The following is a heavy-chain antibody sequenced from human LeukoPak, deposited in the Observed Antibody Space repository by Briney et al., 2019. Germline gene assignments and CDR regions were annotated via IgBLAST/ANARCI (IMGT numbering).Heavy chain of an antibody. CDR1: GYFISSGYY. J-gene: IGHJ5*02. CDR2: IYHSGST. CDR3: ARGREYYYGSGSSGRNWFDP. D-gene: IGHD3-10*01. V-gene: IGHV4-38-2*01. Sequence: SETLSLTCAVSGYFISSGYYWGWIRQPPGQGLEWIGSIYHSGSTYYNPSLKSRVTISVDTSKNQFSLKLSSVTAADTAVYYCARGREYYYGSGSSGRNWFDPWGQGTLVTVSS.